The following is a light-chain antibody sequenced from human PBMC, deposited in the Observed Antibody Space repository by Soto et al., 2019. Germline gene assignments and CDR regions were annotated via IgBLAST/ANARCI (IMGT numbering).Light chain of an antibody. J-gene: IGKJ1*01. Sequence: IQMTQSPSSLSVSVTDRVTITCRASQDIGNDLGWYQQRPGEAPELLLYAASTLRSGVPSRFSGSGSGTQFTLTINNLQPEDSATYFCLQDHDYPWTFGHGTKV. CDR1: QDIGND. CDR3: LQDHDYPWT. V-gene: IGKV1-6*02. CDR2: AAS.